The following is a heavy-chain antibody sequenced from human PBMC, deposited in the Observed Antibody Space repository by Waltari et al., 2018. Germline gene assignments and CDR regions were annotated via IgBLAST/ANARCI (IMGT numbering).Heavy chain of an antibody. V-gene: IGHV4-30-4*08. CDR3: ARDGYNGFFDV. Sequence: QVQLLESGPELVKPSQTLSLTCTVSGDSISSRDHYWSWIRQSPGKGLEWIGYIYDSGTTNYNPSIKSRVIIGDTSKNQFSLNLISVTAADTAVYYCARDGYNGFFDVWGQGARVTVSS. J-gene: IGHJ3*01. CDR2: IYDSGTT. CDR1: GDSISSRDHY. D-gene: IGHD5-12*01.